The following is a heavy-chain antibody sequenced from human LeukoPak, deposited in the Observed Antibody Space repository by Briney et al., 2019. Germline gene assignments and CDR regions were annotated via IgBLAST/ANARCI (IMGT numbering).Heavy chain of an antibody. V-gene: IGHV1-46*01. Sequence: ASVKLSCKASGYTFTRYYMHWVRQAPGQGLEWMGIINPSGGSTTYAQKFQGRVTMTRDTSTSTVYMELSSLRSEDTAVYYCARDKERDAFDIWGQGTMVTVSS. CDR1: GYTFTRYY. J-gene: IGHJ3*02. CDR3: ARDKERDAFDI. D-gene: IGHD1-26*01. CDR2: INPSGGST.